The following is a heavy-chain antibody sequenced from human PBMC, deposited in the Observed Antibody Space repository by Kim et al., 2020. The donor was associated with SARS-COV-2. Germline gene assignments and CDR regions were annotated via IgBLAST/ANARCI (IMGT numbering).Heavy chain of an antibody. J-gene: IGHJ6*01. Sequence: SETLSLTCAVYGGSFSGYYWSWIRQPPGKVLEWIGEINHSGSTNYNPSLKSRVTISVDTSKNQFSLMLSSVTAADTAVYYCASRIAVAGTVSSVFYYYYG. D-gene: IGHD6-19*01. CDR1: GGSFSGYY. V-gene: IGHV4-34*01. CDR3: ASRIAVAGTVSSVFYYYYG. CDR2: INHSGST.